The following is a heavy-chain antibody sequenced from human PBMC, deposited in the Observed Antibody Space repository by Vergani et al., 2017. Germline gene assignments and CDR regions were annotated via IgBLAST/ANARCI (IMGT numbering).Heavy chain of an antibody. D-gene: IGHD6-6*01. CDR3: ARLRSSHQSGHYYYYGMDV. CDR2: IYPGDSDT. Sequence: EVQLVQSGAEVKKPGESLKISCKGSGYSFTSYWIGWVRQMPGKGLEWMGIIYPGDSDTRYSPSFQGQVTISADKSISTAYLQWSSLKASDTAMYYCARLRSSHQSGHYYYYGMDVWGQGTTVTVSS. CDR1: GYSFTSYW. J-gene: IGHJ6*02. V-gene: IGHV5-51*03.